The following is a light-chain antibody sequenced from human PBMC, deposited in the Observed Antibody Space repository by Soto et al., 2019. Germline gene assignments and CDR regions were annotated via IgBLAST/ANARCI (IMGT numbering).Light chain of an antibody. Sequence: QSVLTQPPSASGTPGQRVTISCSGSSSNIGSNTVNWYQQLPGTAPKLLIYSNNQRPSGVPDRFSGSKSGTSASLAISGLQYEDEADYYCAAWDDSLNAGVFGTGTRSPS. CDR1: SSNIGSNT. CDR2: SNN. CDR3: AAWDDSLNAGV. J-gene: IGLJ1*01. V-gene: IGLV1-44*01.